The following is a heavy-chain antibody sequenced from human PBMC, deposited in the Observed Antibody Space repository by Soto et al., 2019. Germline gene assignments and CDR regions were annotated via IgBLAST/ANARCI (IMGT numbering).Heavy chain of an antibody. D-gene: IGHD6-13*01. CDR1: GYSFTNYW. Sequence: GESVKISCKGSGYSFTNYWIGWVLQMPGKGLEWMGTIYPGDSETRYNPSFEGQVTFSADKSISTAYLQWSNLKASDTAIYYCARHFSSNWFFFEYWGQGTVVTVSS. CDR3: ARHFSSNWFFFEY. V-gene: IGHV5-51*01. CDR2: IYPGDSET. J-gene: IGHJ4*02.